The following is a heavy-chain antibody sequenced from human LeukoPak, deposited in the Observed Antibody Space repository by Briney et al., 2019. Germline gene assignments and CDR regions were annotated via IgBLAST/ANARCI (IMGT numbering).Heavy chain of an antibody. V-gene: IGHV4-38-2*01. Sequence: SETLSLTCAVSGYSISSGYYWGWIRQPPGKGLEWIGSIYHSGSTYYNPSLKSRVTISVDTSKNQFSLKLSSVTAADTAVYYCARWGPERYFDYWGQGTLVTVSS. CDR2: IYHSGST. CDR3: ARWGPERYFDY. J-gene: IGHJ4*02. D-gene: IGHD1-1*01. CDR1: GYSISSGYY.